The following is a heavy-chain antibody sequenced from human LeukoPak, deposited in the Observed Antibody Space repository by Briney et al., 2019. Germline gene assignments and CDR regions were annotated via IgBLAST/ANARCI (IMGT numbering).Heavy chain of an antibody. CDR1: GFTFSSYA. D-gene: IGHD3-3*01. CDR2: ISGSGGST. V-gene: IGHV3-23*01. CDR3: AKDGRFLEWLWIFDY. J-gene: IGHJ4*02. Sequence: GGFLRLSCAASGFTFSSYAMSWVRQAPGKGLEWVSAISGSGGSTYYADSVKGRFTISRDNSKNTLYLQMNSLRAEDTAVYYCAKDGRFLEWLWIFDYWGQGTLVTVSS.